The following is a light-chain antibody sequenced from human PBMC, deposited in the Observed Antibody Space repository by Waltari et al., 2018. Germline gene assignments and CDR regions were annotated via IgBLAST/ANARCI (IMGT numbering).Light chain of an antibody. CDR3: QQYGSL. V-gene: IGKV3-20*01. J-gene: IGKJ4*01. Sequence: EIVLTQSPAILSLSPGEGATLSCRASQSTSRSSLAWYQQITGQPPRLGIYGTSNSASGIPDRFSGSGSGTDFTLTISRLEPDDFAVYYCQQYGSLFGGGTKVEIK. CDR1: QSTSRSS. CDR2: GTS.